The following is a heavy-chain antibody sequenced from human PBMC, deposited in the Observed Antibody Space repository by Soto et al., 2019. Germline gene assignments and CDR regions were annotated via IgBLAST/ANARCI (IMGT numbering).Heavy chain of an antibody. D-gene: IGHD3-10*01. CDR2: IWYDGSNK. CDR3: AREGVPYGSGHSKGY. CDR1: GFTFSSYG. J-gene: IGHJ4*02. Sequence: GGSLRLSCAASGFTFSSYGMHWVRQAPGKGLEWVAVIWYDGSNKYYADSVKGRFTISRDNSKNTLYLQMNSLRAEDTAVYYCAREGVPYGSGHSKGYWGQGTLVTVSS. V-gene: IGHV3-33*01.